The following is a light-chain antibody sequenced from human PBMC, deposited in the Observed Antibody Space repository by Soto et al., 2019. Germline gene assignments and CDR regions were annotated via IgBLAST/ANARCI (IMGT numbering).Light chain of an antibody. CDR2: SNN. Sequence: QPVLTQPPSASGTPGQRVTISCSGSNSNIGSNTVNWYQQLPGTGPKLLIYSNNQRPSGVPDRFSGSRSGTSASLAISGLQSDDEADFYCAAWDDSLNAVVFGGGTKVTVL. CDR1: NSNIGSNT. V-gene: IGLV1-44*01. CDR3: AAWDDSLNAVV. J-gene: IGLJ2*01.